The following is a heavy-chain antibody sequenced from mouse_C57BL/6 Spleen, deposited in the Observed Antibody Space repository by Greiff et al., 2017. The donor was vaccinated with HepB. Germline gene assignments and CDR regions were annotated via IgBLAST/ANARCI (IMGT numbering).Heavy chain of an antibody. CDR1: GYTFTSYW. Sequence: VQLQQSGAELVMPGASVKLSCKASGYTFTSYWMHWVKQRPGQGLEWIGEIDPSDSYTNYNQKFKGKSTLTVDKSSSTAYMQLSSLTSEDSAVYYCARDLFLGPFAYWGQGTLVTVSA. V-gene: IGHV1-69*01. J-gene: IGHJ3*01. CDR2: IDPSDSYT. CDR3: ARDLFLGPFAY.